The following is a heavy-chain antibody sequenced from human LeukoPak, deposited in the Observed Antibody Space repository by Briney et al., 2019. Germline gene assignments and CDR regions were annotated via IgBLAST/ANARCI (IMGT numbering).Heavy chain of an antibody. CDR2: IKQDGSEK. V-gene: IGHV3-7*04. CDR1: GFTFSSYW. D-gene: IGHD3-3*01. CDR3: ARVPYYDFWSGYYGGSYFDY. J-gene: IGHJ4*02. Sequence: GGSLRLSCAASGFTFSSYWMHWVRQAPGKGLEWVANIKQDGSEKYYVDSVKGRFTISRDNAKNSLYLQMNSLRAEDTAVYYCARVPYYDFWSGYYGGSYFDYWGQGTLVTVSS.